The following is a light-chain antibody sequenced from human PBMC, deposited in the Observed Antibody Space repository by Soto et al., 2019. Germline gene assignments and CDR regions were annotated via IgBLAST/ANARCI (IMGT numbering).Light chain of an antibody. CDR3: QQSYSSPPT. CDR1: QSISNH. Sequence: QITQSASSVSASVEDRVIITCRASQSISNHLNWYQQKPGKAPKLLIFAASSLQSGVPSRFSGSRSGPDFTLTISSLQPEDFATYYCQQSYSSPPTFGQGTKVDIK. V-gene: IGKV1-39*01. J-gene: IGKJ1*01. CDR2: AAS.